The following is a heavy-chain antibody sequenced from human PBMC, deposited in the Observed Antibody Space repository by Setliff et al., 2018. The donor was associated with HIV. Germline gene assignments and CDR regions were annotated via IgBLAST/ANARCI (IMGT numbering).Heavy chain of an antibody. V-gene: IGHV4-39*01. D-gene: IGHD6-6*01. CDR2: IFYGGNT. J-gene: IGHJ5*02. CDR1: GGSMRVSNYY. CDR3: ARHPRGAAARLNWFDP. Sequence: SETLSLTCTVSGGSMRVSNYYWGWTRQSPGKGLMWIGSIFYGGNTYYNPSLKSRATISVDMSKSQFSLKLNSVVAADTAVYYCARHPRGAAARLNWFDPWGQGTQVTVSS.